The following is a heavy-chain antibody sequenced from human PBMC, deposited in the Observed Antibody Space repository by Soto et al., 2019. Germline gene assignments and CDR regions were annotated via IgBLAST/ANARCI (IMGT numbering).Heavy chain of an antibody. J-gene: IGHJ6*02. CDR2: IDPSDSYT. CDR1: GYSFTSYW. D-gene: IGHD3-3*01. CDR3: ARHVLRFLEWFPSLGMDV. V-gene: IGHV5-10-1*01. Sequence: GESLKISCKGSGYSFTSYWISWVRQMPVKGLEWMGRIDPSDSYTNYSPSFQGHVTISADKSISTAYLQWSSLKASDTAMYYCARHVLRFLEWFPSLGMDVWGQGTTVTVSS.